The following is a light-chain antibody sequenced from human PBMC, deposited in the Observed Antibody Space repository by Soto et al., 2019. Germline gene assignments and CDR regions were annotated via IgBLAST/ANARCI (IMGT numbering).Light chain of an antibody. CDR1: QSVSSN. Sequence: EIVMTQSPATLSVSPGERVTLSCRASQSVSSNLAWYQQKPGQAPRLLIYGASTSATGIPDRFSGSGSGPEFTLTISSLQSEDFAVYYCQKYNRWPDTLGQGTKVDIK. J-gene: IGKJ2*01. CDR3: QKYNRWPDT. CDR2: GAS. V-gene: IGKV3-15*01.